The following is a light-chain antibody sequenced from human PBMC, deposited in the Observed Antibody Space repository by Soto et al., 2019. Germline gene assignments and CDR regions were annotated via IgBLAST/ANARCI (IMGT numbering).Light chain of an antibody. CDR3: SSYTSSSTSYV. V-gene: IGLV2-14*01. CDR1: SSDVGGYNY. CDR2: DVS. J-gene: IGLJ1*01. Sequence: QSVLTQPASVPRSPGQSITVSCTGTSSDVGGYNYVSWYRQHPGKAPKLMIYDVSNRPSGVSNRFSGSKSGNTASLTISGLQAEDEADYYCSSYTSSSTSYVFGTGTKVTVL.